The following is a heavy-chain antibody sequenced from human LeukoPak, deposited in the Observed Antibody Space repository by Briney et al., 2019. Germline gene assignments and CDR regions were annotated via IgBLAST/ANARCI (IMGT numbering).Heavy chain of an antibody. CDR2: INHSGST. J-gene: IGHJ4*02. Sequence: SETLSLTCAVYGGSFSGYYWSWLRQPPGKGLEWIGEINHSGSTNYNPSLKSRVTISVDTSKNQFSLKLSSVTAADTAVYYCARARYGSGSDYWGQGTLVTVSS. CDR1: GGSFSGYY. D-gene: IGHD3-10*01. V-gene: IGHV4-34*01. CDR3: ARARYGSGSDY.